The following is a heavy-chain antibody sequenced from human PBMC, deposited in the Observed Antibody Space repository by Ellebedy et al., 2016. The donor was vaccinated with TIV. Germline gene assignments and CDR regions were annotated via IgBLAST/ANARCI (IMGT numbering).Heavy chain of an antibody. J-gene: IGHJ4*02. CDR1: GFTFSSYG. CDR3: AKHDYCSITACPFDY. CDR2: ISYDGSNK. Sequence: GESLKISXAASGFTFSSYGMHWVRQAPGKGLEWVAVISYDGSNKFYADSVEGRFTISRDNSKSTLYLQMNSLRADDTAVYYCAKHDYCSITACPFDYWGQGTLVPVSS. V-gene: IGHV3-30*18. D-gene: IGHD2-2*01.